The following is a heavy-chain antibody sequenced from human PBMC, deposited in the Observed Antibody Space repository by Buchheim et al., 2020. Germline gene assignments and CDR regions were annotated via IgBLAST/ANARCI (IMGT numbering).Heavy chain of an antibody. Sequence: QVQLQQWGAGLLKPSETLSLTCAVYGGSFSGYYWSWIRQPPGKGLEWIGEINHSGSTHYNPSLKSRVTISVDTSKNQFSLKLSSVTAADTAVYYCARGRVNRKNYDFWSGYEAYFDYWGQGTL. CDR1: GGSFSGYY. CDR3: ARGRVNRKNYDFWSGYEAYFDY. D-gene: IGHD3-3*01. V-gene: IGHV4-34*01. J-gene: IGHJ4*02. CDR2: INHSGST.